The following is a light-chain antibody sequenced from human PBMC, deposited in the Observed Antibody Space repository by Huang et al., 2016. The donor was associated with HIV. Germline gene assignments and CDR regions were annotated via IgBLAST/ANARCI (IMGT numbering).Light chain of an antibody. CDR3: MQSIQRPLT. V-gene: IGKV2D-29*02. J-gene: IGKJ4*01. Sequence: DIVMTQTPLSLSVTPGQPASISCKSSQSLLHSDGKTYLYWYLHKPGQSPQLLIEEGSKRFSGVPDRFSGSGSGTDFTLKISRVEAEDVGVYYCMQSIQRPLTFGGGTKVEIK. CDR1: QSLLHSDGKTY. CDR2: EGS.